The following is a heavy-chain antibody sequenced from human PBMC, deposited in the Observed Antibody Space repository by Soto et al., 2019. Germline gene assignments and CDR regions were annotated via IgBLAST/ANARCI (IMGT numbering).Heavy chain of an antibody. CDR2: ISSRRTNT. CDR3: TRGPLYYFDY. Sequence: EVQLVESGGGLVKPGGSLRLSCEDSGFTFSSYTMNWVRRAPGKGLEGVSSISSRRTNTHYADSVRGRFNISRDNAKRSLDLQMNSLRAEDTAVYYCTRGPLYYFDYWGQGTLVTVSS. CDR1: GFTFSSYT. J-gene: IGHJ4*02. V-gene: IGHV3-21*02.